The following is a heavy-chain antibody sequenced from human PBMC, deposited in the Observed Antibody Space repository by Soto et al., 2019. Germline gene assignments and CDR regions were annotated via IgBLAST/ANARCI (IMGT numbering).Heavy chain of an antibody. CDR3: ARDLREYDYIWGSYRSRTSRSFDY. V-gene: IGHV1-18*01. CDR1: GYTFTSYG. Sequence: ASVKVSCKASGYTFTSYGISWVRQAPGQGLEWMGWISAYNGNTNYAQKLQGSVTMTTDTSTSTAYMELRSLRSDDTAVYYCARDLREYDYIWGSYRSRTSRSFDYWGQGTLVPVSS. J-gene: IGHJ4*02. CDR2: ISAYNGNT. D-gene: IGHD3-16*02.